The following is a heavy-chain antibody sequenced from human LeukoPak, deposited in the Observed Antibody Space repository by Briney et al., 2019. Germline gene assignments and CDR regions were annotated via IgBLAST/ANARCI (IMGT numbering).Heavy chain of an antibody. Sequence: PGGSLRLSCAASGFTFSDYYMSWIRQAPGKGLEWVSYISSSGSTIYYADSVKGRFTISRDNAKNSLYLQMNSLRAEDTAVYYCASRSVALDAFDIWGQGTMVTVSS. D-gene: IGHD2-15*01. CDR2: ISSSGSTI. CDR3: ASRSVALDAFDI. J-gene: IGHJ3*02. V-gene: IGHV3-11*01. CDR1: GFTFSDYY.